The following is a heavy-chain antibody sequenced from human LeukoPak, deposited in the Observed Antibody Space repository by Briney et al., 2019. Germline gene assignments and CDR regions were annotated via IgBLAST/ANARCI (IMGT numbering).Heavy chain of an antibody. J-gene: IGHJ4*02. CDR3: VRGTGTHYFDY. D-gene: IGHD1-1*01. CDR1: GFSFSSSW. Sequence: PGNSLRLSCAASGFSFSSSWMHWVRQAPGEGLGWVSRLYTDGRSADYADSVKGRYTISRDNAKNTLYLQMNSLSAEDTAVYYCVRGTGTHYFDYWGQGTLVTVSS. V-gene: IGHV3-74*01. CDR2: LYTDGRSA.